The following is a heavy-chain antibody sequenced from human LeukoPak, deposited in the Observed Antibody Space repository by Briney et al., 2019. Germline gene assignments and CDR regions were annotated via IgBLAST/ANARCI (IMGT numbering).Heavy chain of an antibody. CDR1: GFTFSSYG. D-gene: IGHD3-22*01. J-gene: IGHJ5*02. CDR2: ISYDGSNK. CDR3: AKVPVPHSSGLFWFDP. Sequence: GGSLRLSCAASGFTFSSYGMHWVRQAPGKGLEWVAVISYDGSNKYYADSVKGRFTISRDNSKNTLYLQMNSLRAEDTAVYYCAKVPVPHSSGLFWFDPWGQGTLVTVSS. V-gene: IGHV3-30*18.